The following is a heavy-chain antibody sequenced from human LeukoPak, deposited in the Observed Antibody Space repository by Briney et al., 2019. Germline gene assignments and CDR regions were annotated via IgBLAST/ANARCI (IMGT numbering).Heavy chain of an antibody. V-gene: IGHV4-34*12. J-gene: IGHJ4*02. D-gene: IGHD2-8*01. CDR3: ARVSGYCPDGVCRFDF. Sequence: SETLSLTCAVYGGSLSGYFWSWIRQSPGKGLEWIGEIIHNGTTNYNPSLKSRVTISGDTSKNQFSLNLISVTAADTAVYYCARVSGYCPDGVCRFDFWSQGTLVTVSS. CDR2: IIHNGTT. CDR1: GGSLSGYF.